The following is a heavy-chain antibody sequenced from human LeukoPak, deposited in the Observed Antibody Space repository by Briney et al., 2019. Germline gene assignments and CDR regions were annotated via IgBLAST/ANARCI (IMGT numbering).Heavy chain of an antibody. Sequence: SGTLSLTCDVSGGSIDSTNWWNWARQPPGKGLEWIGEIHHDGRINYNPSLKSRVTLSVDKSKNQFSLRLNSVTAADTAMYYCARSHDHLWGNYPDYWGQGTLVTVSS. V-gene: IGHV4-4*02. CDR1: GGSIDSTNW. CDR2: IHHDGRI. D-gene: IGHD3-16*02. J-gene: IGHJ4*02. CDR3: ARSHDHLWGNYPDY.